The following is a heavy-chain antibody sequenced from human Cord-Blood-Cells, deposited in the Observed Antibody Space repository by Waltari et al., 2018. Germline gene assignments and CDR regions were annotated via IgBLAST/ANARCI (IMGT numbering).Heavy chain of an antibody. Sequence: QVQLVESGGGVVQPGRSLRLSCAASGFTFSSYAMHWVRQAPGKGLEWVAVISYDGRNKYSADSVEGRFTISRDNSKNTLYLQMNSLRAEDTAVYYCARVGGSYYFDYWGQGTLVTVSS. CDR3: ARVGGSYYFDY. D-gene: IGHD1-26*01. V-gene: IGHV3-30*04. CDR2: ISYDGRNK. CDR1: GFTFSSYA. J-gene: IGHJ4*02.